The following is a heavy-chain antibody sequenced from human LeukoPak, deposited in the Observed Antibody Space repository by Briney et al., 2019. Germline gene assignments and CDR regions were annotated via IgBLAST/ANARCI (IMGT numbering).Heavy chain of an antibody. J-gene: IGHJ5*02. CDR1: GFTFSGSA. Sequence: PGGSLRLSCAASGFTFSGSALHWVRQASGKGLEWVGRIRSTANGYATAYAASVKGRFTISRDDSKNTAYLQMDSLRAEDTAVYYCAKGGPDCSGGSCYSGWFDPWGQGTLVTVSS. V-gene: IGHV3-73*01. D-gene: IGHD2-15*01. CDR2: IRSTANGYAT. CDR3: AKGGPDCSGGSCYSGWFDP.